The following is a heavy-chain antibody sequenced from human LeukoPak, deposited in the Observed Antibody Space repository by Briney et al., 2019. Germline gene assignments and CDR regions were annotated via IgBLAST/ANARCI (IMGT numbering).Heavy chain of an antibody. V-gene: IGHV4-34*01. J-gene: IGHJ5*02. CDR2: INHSGST. CDR1: GGSFSGYY. CDR3: ARWWGFDP. Sequence: PSETLSLTCAVYGGSFSGYYWTWIRQPPGKGLEWIGEINHSGSTNYNPSLKSRVTISVDTSNKQLSLKLTSVTAADTAVYYCARWWGFDPWGQGTLVTVSS. D-gene: IGHD2-15*01.